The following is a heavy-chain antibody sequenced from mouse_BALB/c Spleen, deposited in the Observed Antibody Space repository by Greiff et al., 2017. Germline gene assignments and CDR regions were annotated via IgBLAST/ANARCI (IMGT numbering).Heavy chain of an antibody. Sequence: VQLQQSGADLVKPGASVKLSCKASGYTFTSYYMYWVKQRPGQGLEWIGEINPSNGGTNFNEQFKSKATLTVDKSSSTAYMQLSSLTSEDSAVYYCARRGGYDGFDYWGQGTTRTVSS. D-gene: IGHD2-2*01. J-gene: IGHJ2*01. V-gene: IGHV1S81*02. CDR2: INPSNGGT. CDR1: GYTFTSYY. CDR3: ARRGGYDGFDY.